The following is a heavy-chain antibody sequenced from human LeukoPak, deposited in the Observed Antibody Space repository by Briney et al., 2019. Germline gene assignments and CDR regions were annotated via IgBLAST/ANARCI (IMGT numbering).Heavy chain of an antibody. CDR2: IYPGDSDT. J-gene: IGHJ3*02. Sequence: GESLKISCKGSGYSFTSYWIGWVRQMPGKGLEWMGIIYPGDSDTRYSPSFRGQVTLSADKSISTAYLQWSSLKASDTAMYYCASTFYCGGDCYRAFDIWGQGTMVTVSS. D-gene: IGHD2-21*02. CDR1: GYSFTSYW. V-gene: IGHV5-51*01. CDR3: ASTFYCGGDCYRAFDI.